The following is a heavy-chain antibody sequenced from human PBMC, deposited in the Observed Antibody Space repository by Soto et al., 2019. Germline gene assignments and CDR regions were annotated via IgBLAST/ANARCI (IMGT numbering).Heavy chain of an antibody. V-gene: IGHV1-18*01. D-gene: IGHD3-10*01. CDR3: AREQHIRSPFYYYGMDV. J-gene: IGHJ6*02. Sequence: WASVKVSFKASGYTFTSYGISWLRQAPGQGLEWMGWISAYNGNTNYAQKLQGRVTMTTDTSTSTAYMELRSLRSDDTAVYYCAREQHIRSPFYYYGMDVWGQGTTVTVSS. CDR2: ISAYNGNT. CDR1: GYTFTSYG.